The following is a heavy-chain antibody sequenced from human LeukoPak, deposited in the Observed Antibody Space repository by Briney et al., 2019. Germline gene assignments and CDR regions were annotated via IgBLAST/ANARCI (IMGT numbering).Heavy chain of an antibody. Sequence: ASVKVSCKASGYTFTRYGITWVRQAPGQGLEWMGWISAYNGNTNYAQKLRGRVTMTTDTSTTTAYMELRSLRSDDTAVYYCARDFNAYSGYVDYWGQGTLVTVSS. J-gene: IGHJ4*02. CDR1: GYTFTRYG. CDR3: ARDFNAYSGYVDY. V-gene: IGHV1-18*01. D-gene: IGHD5-12*01. CDR2: ISAYNGNT.